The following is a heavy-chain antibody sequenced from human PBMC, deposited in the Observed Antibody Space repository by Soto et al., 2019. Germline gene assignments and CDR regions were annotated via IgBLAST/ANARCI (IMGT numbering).Heavy chain of an antibody. Sequence: SETLSLTCTVSGGSICSYYWSWIRQPPGKGLEWIGYIYYSGSTNYNPSLKSRVTISKDTSKNQVVLTMTNMDPVDTATYYCARSSLPGIAVAGPLDYWGQGTLVTVSS. CDR2: IYYSGST. CDR1: GGSICSYY. J-gene: IGHJ4*02. CDR3: ARSSLPGIAVAGPLDY. V-gene: IGHV4-59*01. D-gene: IGHD6-19*01.